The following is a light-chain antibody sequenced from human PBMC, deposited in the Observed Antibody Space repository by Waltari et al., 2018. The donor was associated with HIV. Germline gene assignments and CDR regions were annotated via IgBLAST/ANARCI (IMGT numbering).Light chain of an antibody. J-gene: IGLJ1*01. CDR1: SSDVGGYNF. CDR2: DVS. V-gene: IGLV2-14*03. CDR3: SSYTSSSTLRV. Sequence: QSALTQPASVSGSPGQSITISCPGTSSDVGGYNFVPSDQQHQGKAPKLIIYDVSNRPSGVSNRFSGSKSGNTASLTISGLQAEDEADYYCSSYTSSSTLRVFGTGTKVTVL.